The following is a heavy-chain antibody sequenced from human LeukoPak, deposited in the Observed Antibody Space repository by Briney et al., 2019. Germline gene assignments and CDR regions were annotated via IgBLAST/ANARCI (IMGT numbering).Heavy chain of an antibody. D-gene: IGHD6-13*01. CDR1: GFTFRNYP. CDR2: ISGSGGST. Sequence: GGSLRLSCAASGFTFRNYPMSWVRQAPGKGLEWVSSISGSGGSTFYADPVKGRFTISRDNAKNTLYLQMNSLRAEDTAVYYCARDSYSSPDYWGQGTLVTVSS. J-gene: IGHJ4*02. CDR3: ARDSYSSPDY. V-gene: IGHV3-23*01.